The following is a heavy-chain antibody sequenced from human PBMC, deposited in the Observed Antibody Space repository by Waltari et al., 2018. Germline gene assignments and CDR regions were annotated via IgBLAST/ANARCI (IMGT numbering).Heavy chain of an antibody. V-gene: IGHV3-21*01. J-gene: IGHJ6*02. Sequence: EVQLVESGGGLVKPGGSLRLSCAASGFTFSSYNMNWVRQAPGKGLEWVSSISSKSSYIYYADSVKGRFTISRDNAKNSPYLQMNSLRAEDTAVYYCATENYYDSSGRVMDVWGQGTTVTVSS. CDR1: GFTFSSYN. D-gene: IGHD3-22*01. CDR3: ATENYYDSSGRVMDV. CDR2: ISSKSSYI.